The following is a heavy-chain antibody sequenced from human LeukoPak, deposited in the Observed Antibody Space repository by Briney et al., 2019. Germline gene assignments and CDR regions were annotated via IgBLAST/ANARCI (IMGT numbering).Heavy chain of an antibody. CDR1: GGSLSDYY. CDR3: ARGLFFRRRSYQLAEYFQH. V-gene: IGHV4-34*01. J-gene: IGHJ1*01. D-gene: IGHD1-26*01. Sequence: SETLSLTCAVSGGSLSDYYWTWIRQPPGKGLEWIGEINHSGSTNYNPSLKSRVTISVDTSRKQFFLRLSSVTAADTAMYYCARGLFFRRRSYQLAEYFQHWGQGTLVTVSS. CDR2: INHSGST.